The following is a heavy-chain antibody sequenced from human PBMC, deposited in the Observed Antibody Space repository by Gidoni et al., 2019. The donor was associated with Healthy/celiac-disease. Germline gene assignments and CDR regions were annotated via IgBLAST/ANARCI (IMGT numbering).Heavy chain of an antibody. Sequence: EVQLVESGGGLVQPGGSLRLSCSASGFTFSSYAMHWVRQAPGKGLEYVSAISSNGGSTYYADSVKGRFTISRDNSKNTLYLQMSSLRAEDTAVYYCVKPNYYDSSGYYYGGDYYYGMDVWGQGTTVTVSS. CDR1: GFTFSSYA. V-gene: IGHV3-64D*06. D-gene: IGHD3-22*01. CDR2: ISSNGGST. J-gene: IGHJ6*02. CDR3: VKPNYYDSSGYYYGGDYYYGMDV.